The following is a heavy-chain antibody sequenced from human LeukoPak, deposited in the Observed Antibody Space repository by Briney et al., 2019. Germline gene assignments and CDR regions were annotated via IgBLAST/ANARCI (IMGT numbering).Heavy chain of an antibody. Sequence: GGSLRLSCAASGFTFSSYSMNWVRQAPGKGLEWVSYISSSSGTIYYAASVKGRFTISRDNAKNSLYLQMNSLRAEDTAVYYCARSAGYSSSLDYWGQGTLVTVSS. CDR3: ARSAGYSSSLDY. J-gene: IGHJ4*02. CDR1: GFTFSSYS. V-gene: IGHV3-48*04. D-gene: IGHD6-13*01. CDR2: ISSSSGTI.